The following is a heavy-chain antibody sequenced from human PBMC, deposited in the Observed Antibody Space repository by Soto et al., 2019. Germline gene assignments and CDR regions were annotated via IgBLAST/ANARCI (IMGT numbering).Heavy chain of an antibody. CDR1: GGSISSRSYY. J-gene: IGHJ4*02. Sequence: SETLSLTCTVSGGSISSRSYYWGWIRQPPGKGLEWIGSIYYSGSTYYNPSLKSRVTISVDTSKNQFSLKLSSVTAADTAVYYCARLPYSYGGWSFFDYWGQGTLVTVSS. V-gene: IGHV4-39*01. D-gene: IGHD6-19*01. CDR3: ARLPYSYGGWSFFDY. CDR2: IYYSGST.